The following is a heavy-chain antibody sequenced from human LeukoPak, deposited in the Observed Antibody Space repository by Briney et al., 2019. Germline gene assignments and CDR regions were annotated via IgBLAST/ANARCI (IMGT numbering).Heavy chain of an antibody. CDR2: IYHSGST. J-gene: IGHJ4*02. CDR1: GGSLSDYY. CDR3: ARDPRYSYGYDRSGY. V-gene: IGHV4-34*01. D-gene: IGHD5-18*01. Sequence: SETLSLTCAVYGGSLSDYYWSWIRQPPGKGLEWIGEIYHSGSTNYNPSLKSRVTISVDKSKNQFSLKLSSVTAADTAVYYCARDPRYSYGYDRSGYWGQGTLVTVSS.